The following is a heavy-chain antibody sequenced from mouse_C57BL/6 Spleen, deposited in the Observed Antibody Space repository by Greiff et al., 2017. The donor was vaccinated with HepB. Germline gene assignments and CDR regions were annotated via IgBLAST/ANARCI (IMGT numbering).Heavy chain of an antibody. Sequence: EVQVVESGGGLVKPGGSLKLSCAASGFTFSDYGMHWVRQAPEKGLEWVAYISSGSSTIYYADTVKGRFTISRDNAKNTLFLQMTSLRSEDTAMYYCARPLSTMVTAFGYWGQGTTLTVSS. CDR1: GFTFSDYG. D-gene: IGHD2-2*01. CDR2: ISSGSSTI. J-gene: IGHJ2*01. V-gene: IGHV5-17*01. CDR3: ARPLSTMVTAFGY.